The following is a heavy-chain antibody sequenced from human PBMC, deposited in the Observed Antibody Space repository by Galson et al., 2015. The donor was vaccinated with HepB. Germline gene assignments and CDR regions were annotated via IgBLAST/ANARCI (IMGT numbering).Heavy chain of an antibody. D-gene: IGHD1-1*01. CDR2: ISDNEVST. CDR3: AKGSPTSFYHYYMDV. J-gene: IGHJ6*03. CDR1: GLTLISYD. V-gene: IGHV3-23*01. Sequence: SLRLSCAASGLTLISYDMSWVRQAPGKGLEWISGISDNEVSTHYADPVKGRFTISRHKSMNMLYLQMNRLRVGDTAVYYCAKGSPTSFYHYYMDVWGKGTTVIVSS.